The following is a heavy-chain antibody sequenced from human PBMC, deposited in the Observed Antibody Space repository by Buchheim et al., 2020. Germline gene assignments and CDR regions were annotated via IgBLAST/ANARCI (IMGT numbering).Heavy chain of an antibody. Sequence: EVQLVESGGGLVQPGGSLRLSCAASGFTFSSYWMSWVRQAPGKGLEWVANIKQDGSEKYYGDSVKGRFTISRDNAKNSLYLQMNSLRAEDTAVYYCARVYSSGWYSYWYFDLWGRGTL. CDR2: IKQDGSEK. D-gene: IGHD6-19*01. CDR3: ARVYSSGWYSYWYFDL. V-gene: IGHV3-7*01. J-gene: IGHJ2*01. CDR1: GFTFSSYW.